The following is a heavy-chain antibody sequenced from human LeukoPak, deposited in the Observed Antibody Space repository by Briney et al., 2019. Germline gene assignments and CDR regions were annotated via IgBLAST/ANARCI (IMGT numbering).Heavy chain of an antibody. D-gene: IGHD3-10*01. J-gene: IGHJ4*02. CDR3: ASASMVRGVITIDY. V-gene: IGHV4-39*07. CDR1: GGSISSSSYY. CDR2: IYYSGST. Sequence: SETLSLTYTVSGGSISSSSYYWGWIRQPPGKGLEWIGSIYYSGSTYYNPSLKSRVTISVDTSKNRFSLKLSSVTAADTAVYYCASASMVRGVITIDYWGQGTLVTVSS.